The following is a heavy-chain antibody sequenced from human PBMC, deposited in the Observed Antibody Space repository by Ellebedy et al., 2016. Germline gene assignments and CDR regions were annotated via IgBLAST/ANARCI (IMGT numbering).Heavy chain of an antibody. CDR1: GYTFTSYG. Sequence: ASVKVSCKASGYTFTSYGISWVRQATGQGLEWMGWMNPNSGNTGYAQKFQGRVTMTRNTSISTAYMELSSLRSEDTAVYFCARDLGNGGSDAFDIWGRGTMVTVSS. J-gene: IGHJ3*02. D-gene: IGHD1-26*01. CDR2: MNPNSGNT. CDR3: ARDLGNGGSDAFDI. V-gene: IGHV1-8*02.